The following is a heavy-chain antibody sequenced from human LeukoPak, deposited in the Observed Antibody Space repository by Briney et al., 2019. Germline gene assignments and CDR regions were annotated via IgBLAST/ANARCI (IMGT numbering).Heavy chain of an antibody. CDR1: GFTFSSYA. D-gene: IGHD4-17*01. CDR3: AKLGTGDYPYFFDS. CDR2: ISGSGANT. J-gene: IGHJ4*02. V-gene: IGHV3-23*01. Sequence: GGSLRLSCAASGFTFSSYAMSWVRQAPGKGLEWVSAISGSGANTYYADSVQGRFTVSRDNSKNTLYLQMNSPRAEGTAVYYCAKLGTGDYPYFFDSWGQGTLVTVSS.